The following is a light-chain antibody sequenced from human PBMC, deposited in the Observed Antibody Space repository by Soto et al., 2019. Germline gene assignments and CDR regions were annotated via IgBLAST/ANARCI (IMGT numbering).Light chain of an antibody. CDR1: NSDFVSYDG. Sequence: QSALTQPASVSGSPGQSITISCTGTNSDFVSYDGVSWYQHHPGKAPKLIIYEGNKRPSGVSNRFSGTKSGNMASLTISGLQAEDEADYYCCSYAYTNNWIFGGGTKLTVL. V-gene: IGLV2-23*01. CDR2: EGN. J-gene: IGLJ2*01. CDR3: CSYAYTNNWI.